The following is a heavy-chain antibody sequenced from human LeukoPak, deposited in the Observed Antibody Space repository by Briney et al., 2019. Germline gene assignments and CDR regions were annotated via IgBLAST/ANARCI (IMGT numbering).Heavy chain of an antibody. CDR2: TYYRSKWYN. Sequence: SQTLSLTCAISGDSVSSNSAAWNWIRQTPSRGLEWLGRTYYRSKWYNDYAVSVKSRITINPDTSKNQFSLQLNSLTPEDTAVYYCARDLHKAAGTSYLDYWGQGTLVTVSS. V-gene: IGHV6-1*01. CDR1: GDSVSSNSAA. D-gene: IGHD6-19*01. CDR3: ARDLHKAAGTSYLDY. J-gene: IGHJ4*02.